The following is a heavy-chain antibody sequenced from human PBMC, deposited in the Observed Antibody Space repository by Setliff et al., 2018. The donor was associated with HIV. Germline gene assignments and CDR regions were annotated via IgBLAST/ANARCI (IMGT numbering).Heavy chain of an antibody. CDR2: IYYSGST. CDR1: AGSISSYY. J-gene: IGHJ6*03. CDR3: ARSPPTTFWSGYTYYYYMDV. Sequence: SETLSLPCTVSAGSISSYYWSWIRQPPGKGLEWIGYIYYSGSTNYNPSLKSRVTISVDTSKNQFSLKLNSVTAADTAVYYCARSPPTTFWSGYTYYYYMDVWGKGTTVTVSS. V-gene: IGHV4-59*01. D-gene: IGHD3-3*01.